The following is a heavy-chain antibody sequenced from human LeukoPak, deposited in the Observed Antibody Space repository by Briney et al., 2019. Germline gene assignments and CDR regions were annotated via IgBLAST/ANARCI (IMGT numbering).Heavy chain of an antibody. V-gene: IGHV4-4*07. CDR2: IYTSGGT. D-gene: IGHD2-2*01. J-gene: IGHJ4*02. CDR1: GGSISSYY. CDR3: ARGRLGVPAAYYFDY. Sequence: SETLSLTCTVSGGSISSYYWSWIRQPAGKGLEWIGRIYTSGGTNYNPSLKSRVTMSVDTSKNQFSLKLSSVTAADTAVYYCARGRLGVPAAYYFDYWGQGILVTVSS.